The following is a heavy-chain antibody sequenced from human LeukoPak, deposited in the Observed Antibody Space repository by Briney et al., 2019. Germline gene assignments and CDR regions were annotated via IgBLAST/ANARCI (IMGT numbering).Heavy chain of an antibody. CDR1: GFTFGDAW. Sequence: GGSLRLSCAASGFTFGDAWMSWVRQAPGKGLEWVGRITSKAAGETTEYVAPVKGRFTISRDDSKNTLYLQMNSLKTEDTAVYYCTTDPIVVVIPDYWGQGTLVTVSS. J-gene: IGHJ4*02. CDR3: TTDPIVVVIPDY. CDR2: ITSKAAGETT. D-gene: IGHD3-22*01. V-gene: IGHV3-15*01.